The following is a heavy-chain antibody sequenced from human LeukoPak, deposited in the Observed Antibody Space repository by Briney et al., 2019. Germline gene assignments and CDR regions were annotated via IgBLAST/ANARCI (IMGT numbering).Heavy chain of an antibody. Sequence: SVKVSCKASGGTFSSYAISWVRQAPGQGLEWMGGIIPIFGTANYAQKFQGRVTITADKSTSTAYMELSSLRSEDTAVYYCASSFPTTVGTYYYYGMDVWGQGTTVTVSS. CDR2: IIPIFGTA. V-gene: IGHV1-69*06. D-gene: IGHD4-11*01. CDR1: GGTFSSYA. J-gene: IGHJ6*02. CDR3: ASSFPTTVGTYYYYGMDV.